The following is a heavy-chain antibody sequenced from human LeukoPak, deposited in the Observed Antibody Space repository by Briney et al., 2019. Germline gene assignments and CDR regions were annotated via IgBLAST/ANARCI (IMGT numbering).Heavy chain of an antibody. V-gene: IGHV4-39*07. CDR3: ARIIAASQDVFDI. D-gene: IGHD6-6*01. CDR1: GGSISSTSYY. J-gene: IGHJ3*02. CDR2: IYYSGST. Sequence: SETLSLTCVVSGGSISSTSYYWGWIRQPPGKGLEWIGNIYYSGSTYYNPSLKGRLTMSVDRSNNLFSLNLNSVTAADTAVYYRARIIAASQDVFDIWGQGTMITVSS.